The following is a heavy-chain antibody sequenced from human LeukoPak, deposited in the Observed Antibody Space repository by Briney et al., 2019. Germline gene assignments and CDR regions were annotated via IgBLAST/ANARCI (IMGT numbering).Heavy chain of an antibody. D-gene: IGHD1-26*01. Sequence: PGGSLRLSCAAAGFTFSGHEMNWVRQAPGKGLEWVSYISDSGTTIYYADSVKGRFTISRDIAKNSLYLQMNSLRAEDTALYYCARGENFLSGTYQRAFDNWGQGTLVTVSS. CDR1: GFTFSGHE. V-gene: IGHV3-48*03. J-gene: IGHJ4*02. CDR3: ARGENFLSGTYQRAFDN. CDR2: ISDSGTTI.